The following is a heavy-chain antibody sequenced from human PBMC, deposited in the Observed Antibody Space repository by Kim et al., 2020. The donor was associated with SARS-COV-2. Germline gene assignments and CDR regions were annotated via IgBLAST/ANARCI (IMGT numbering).Heavy chain of an antibody. Sequence: GGSLRLSCATSGFTFSRFAMNWFRQAPGKGLECVSAMGGSGGTTNYAEFVKDRFTISRNNSKNTLFLQMRSLRAEDTAEYYCETVGRGGYVGTEAFDIWG. D-gene: IGHD5-12*01. CDR2: MGGSGGTT. CDR1: GFTFSRFA. J-gene: IGHJ3*02. CDR3: ETVGRGGYVGTEAFDI. V-gene: IGHV3-23*01.